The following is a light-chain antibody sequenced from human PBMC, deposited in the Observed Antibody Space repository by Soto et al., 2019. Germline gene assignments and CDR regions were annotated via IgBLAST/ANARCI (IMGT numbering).Light chain of an antibody. CDR2: AAS. Sequence: DIQMTQSPSSLSASVRDRVTITCRASQSISSSLNWYQQKPGKAPKLLIYAASSLQSGAPSRCSGSGSGTDFTLTISSLQPEDFSTYYCQQSYSTPRTFGQGTKVEIK. V-gene: IGKV1-39*01. CDR1: QSISSS. J-gene: IGKJ1*01. CDR3: QQSYSTPRT.